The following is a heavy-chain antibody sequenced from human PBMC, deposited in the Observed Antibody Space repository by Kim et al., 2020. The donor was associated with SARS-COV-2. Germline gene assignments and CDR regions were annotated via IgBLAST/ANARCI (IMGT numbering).Heavy chain of an antibody. CDR3: ARDAGAEYSSSMRGSAHGYFDY. Sequence: GGSLRLSCAASGFTFSDYYMSWIRQAPGKGLEWVSYISSSSSYTNYADSVKGRFTISRDNAKNSLYLQMNSLRAEDTAVYYCARDAGAEYSSSMRGSAHGYFDYWGQGTLVTVSS. CDR1: GFTFSDYY. CDR2: ISSSSSYT. V-gene: IGHV3-11*06. J-gene: IGHJ4*02. D-gene: IGHD6-6*01.